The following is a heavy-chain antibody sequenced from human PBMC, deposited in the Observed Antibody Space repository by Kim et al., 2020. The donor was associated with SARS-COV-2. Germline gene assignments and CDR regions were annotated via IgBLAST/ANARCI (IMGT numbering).Heavy chain of an antibody. Sequence: ASVKVSCKASGYTFTSYAVHWVRQAPGQTLEWMGWINAGNGNTKYSQKFQGRVTITRDTSASTAYMDLSSLRSEDTAVYYCAGDGPRGAFDIWGQGTMVTVSS. CDR1: GYTFTSYA. CDR2: INAGNGNT. CDR3: AGDGPRGAFDI. D-gene: IGHD3-10*01. V-gene: IGHV1-3*01. J-gene: IGHJ3*02.